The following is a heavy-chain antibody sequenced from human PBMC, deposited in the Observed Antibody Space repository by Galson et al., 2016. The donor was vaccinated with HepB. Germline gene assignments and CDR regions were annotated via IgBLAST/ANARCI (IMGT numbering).Heavy chain of an antibody. Sequence: SLRLSCAASGFTFSSYFINWFRQAPGKGLEWVSTLSGSGDSTYYADSVKGRFTLSRDNSKNTLYLQMNSLRAEDTAIYYWTKRAVRRSDFWGQGTLVTVSS. CDR3: TKRAVRRSDF. CDR1: GFTFSSYF. CDR2: LSGSGDST. V-gene: IGHV3-23*01. J-gene: IGHJ4*02.